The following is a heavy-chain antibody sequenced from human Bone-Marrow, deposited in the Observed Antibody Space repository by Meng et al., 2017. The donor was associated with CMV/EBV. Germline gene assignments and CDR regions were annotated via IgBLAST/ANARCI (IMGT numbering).Heavy chain of an antibody. D-gene: IGHD4-23*01. V-gene: IGHV4-34*01. Sequence: SETLSLTCAVYGGSFSGYYWSWIRQPPGKGLEWIGEIDHSGSTNYNPSLKSRVTISVDTSKNQFSLKLSSVTAADTAMYYCAASIYGGNSVNYWGQGTLVTVSS. CDR1: GGSFSGYY. CDR2: IDHSGST. CDR3: AASIYGGNSVNY. J-gene: IGHJ4*02.